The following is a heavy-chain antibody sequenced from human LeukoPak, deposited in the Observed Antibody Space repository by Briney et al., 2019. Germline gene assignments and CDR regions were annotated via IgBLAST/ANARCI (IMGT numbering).Heavy chain of an antibody. Sequence: GESLKISCKGSGYSFPNYWIGWVRQTPGKGLEWMGIIYPGDSDTRYSPSFQGQVTISADKATSTAYLQWSSLQASDTAMYYCARFFEGYYYYLDVWGKGTTVTVSS. CDR1: GYSFPNYW. CDR3: ARFFEGYYYYLDV. CDR2: IYPGDSDT. J-gene: IGHJ6*03. V-gene: IGHV5-51*01.